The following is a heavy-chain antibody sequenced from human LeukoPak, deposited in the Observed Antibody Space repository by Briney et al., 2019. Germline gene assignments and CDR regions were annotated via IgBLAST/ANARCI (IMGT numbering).Heavy chain of an antibody. J-gene: IGHJ5*02. Sequence: ASVKVSCKASGYPFTDYYIYWVRQAPGQGLEWMGWINPDSGGTIYAQNFQGRVTMTRDTSISTAYMELSSLRSDDTAVYYCARDASGYDPWGQGTLVTVSS. V-gene: IGHV1-2*02. CDR2: INPDSGGT. CDR1: GYPFTDYY. D-gene: IGHD5-12*01. CDR3: ARDASGYDP.